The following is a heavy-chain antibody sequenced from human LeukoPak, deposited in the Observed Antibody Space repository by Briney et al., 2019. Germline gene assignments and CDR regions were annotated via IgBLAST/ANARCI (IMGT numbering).Heavy chain of an antibody. J-gene: IGHJ4*02. CDR1: GYSFTSYW. CDR2: IYPGEYDT. Sequence: GESLEISWKGSGYSFTSYWIDWVRQMPGKGLEWMGIIYPGEYDTRYSLSFQGQVTISADKSNTTAYLQWSSLNASDTAMYYCARAYYYYRSGYYYYFDYWGQGTLVTVSS. CDR3: ARAYYYYRSGYYYYFDY. D-gene: IGHD3-22*01. V-gene: IGHV5-51*01.